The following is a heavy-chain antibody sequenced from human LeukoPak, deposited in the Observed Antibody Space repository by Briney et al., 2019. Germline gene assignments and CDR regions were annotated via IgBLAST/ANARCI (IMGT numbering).Heavy chain of an antibody. V-gene: IGHV5-51*01. CDR3: ARTNYYGSGTFDY. J-gene: IGHJ4*02. Sequence: GESLKISCRGSAHSFTSHWIGWVRQMPGKGLEWMGIIYPGDSDTGYSPSFQGQVTISADKSLTTAYLQWSSLRASDTAMYYCARTNYYGSGTFDYWGQGTLVTISS. D-gene: IGHD3-10*01. CDR2: IYPGDSDT. CDR1: AHSFTSHW.